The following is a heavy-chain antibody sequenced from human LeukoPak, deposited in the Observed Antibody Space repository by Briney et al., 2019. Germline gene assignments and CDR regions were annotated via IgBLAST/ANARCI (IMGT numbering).Heavy chain of an antibody. D-gene: IGHD3-3*01. V-gene: IGHV1-69*01. CDR2: IIPIFGTA. CDR1: GGTFSSYA. Sequence: ASVKVSCKASGGTFSSYAISWVRQAPGQGLEWMGGIIPIFGTANYAQKFQSRVTITADESTSTAYMELSSLRSEDTAVYYCASLSTSGYNPLWFDPWGQGTLVTVSS. CDR3: ASLSTSGYNPLWFDP. J-gene: IGHJ5*02.